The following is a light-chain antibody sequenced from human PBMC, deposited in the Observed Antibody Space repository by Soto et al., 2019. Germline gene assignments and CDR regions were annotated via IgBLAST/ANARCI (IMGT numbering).Light chain of an antibody. Sequence: QSVLTQPPSVSAAPGQKVTISCSGSSSNIGSNYVSWYQHLPGTAPKVLIYDNNKRPSGIPDRFSGSKSGTSATLGITGLQTGDEGDFYCGTWDTSLSAVVFGGGTQLTVL. CDR1: SSNIGSNY. CDR2: DNN. J-gene: IGLJ2*01. V-gene: IGLV1-51*01. CDR3: GTWDTSLSAVV.